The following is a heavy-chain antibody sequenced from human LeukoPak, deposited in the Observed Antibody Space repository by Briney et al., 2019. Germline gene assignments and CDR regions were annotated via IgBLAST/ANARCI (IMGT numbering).Heavy chain of an antibody. Sequence: SDTLSLTCTGSGGSISSSTYYWGWIRQSPGKGLEWIGSMSYSGSAYYNPPLKSRVTISVDTSKNQFSLKLSSVTAADTAVYYCARVAGAATEYLDCWGQGTLVTVSS. D-gene: IGHD6-13*01. CDR2: MSYSGSA. V-gene: IGHV4-39*01. CDR3: ARVAGAATEYLDC. J-gene: IGHJ4*02. CDR1: GGSISSSTYY.